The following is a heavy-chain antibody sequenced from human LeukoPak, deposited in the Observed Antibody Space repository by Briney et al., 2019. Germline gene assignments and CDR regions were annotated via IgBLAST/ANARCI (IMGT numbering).Heavy chain of an antibody. CDR1: GGSFSGHY. D-gene: IGHD6-19*01. V-gene: IGHV4-34*01. J-gene: IGHJ6*02. CDR3: ARGIAVGWTSYYYYGMDV. Sequence: SETLSLTCAVYGGSFSGHYWSWIRQPPGKGLEWIGEINHSGSTNYNPSLKSRVTISVDTSKNQFSLKLSSVTAADTAVYYCARGIAVGWTSYYYYGMDVWGQGTTVTVSS. CDR2: INHSGST.